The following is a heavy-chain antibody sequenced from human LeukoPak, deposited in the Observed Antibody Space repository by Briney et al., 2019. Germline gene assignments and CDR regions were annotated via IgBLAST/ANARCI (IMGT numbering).Heavy chain of an antibody. V-gene: IGHV3-43*02. Sequence: PGGSLRLSCAASGFTFVDYAMHWVRHAPGKGLEGVSLISGDGGSTYYADSVKGRFTISRDNSKNSLYPQMNSLRTEDTAVYYCAKENLVSLVYSENSGSALDIWGQGATTTVSS. CDR2: ISGDGGST. D-gene: IGHD3-22*01. CDR3: AKENLVSLVYSENSGSALDI. CDR1: GFTFVDYA. J-gene: IGHJ3*02.